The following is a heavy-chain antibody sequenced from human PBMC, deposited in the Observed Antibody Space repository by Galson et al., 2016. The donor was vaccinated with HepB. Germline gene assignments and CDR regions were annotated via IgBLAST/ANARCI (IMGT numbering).Heavy chain of an antibody. V-gene: IGHV3-23*01. CDR2: IRNSGSNT. CDR3: SRTLYDYVWGSYRYPQDY. CDR1: GFTFSNFA. Sequence: SLRLSCAASGFTFSNFAMNWVRQAPGEGLEWVSSIRNSGSNTYYADSVKGRFTISRDNSKNTLYLQMNSLRTEDTAVYCCSRTLYDYVWGSYRYPQDYWGQGTLVTVSS. D-gene: IGHD3-16*02. J-gene: IGHJ4*02.